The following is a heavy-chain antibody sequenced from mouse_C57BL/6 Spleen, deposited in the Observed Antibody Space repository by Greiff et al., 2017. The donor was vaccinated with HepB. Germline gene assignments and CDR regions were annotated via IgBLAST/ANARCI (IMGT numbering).Heavy chain of an antibody. V-gene: IGHV5-17*01. D-gene: IGHD1-1*01. CDR1: GFTFSDYG. CDR2: ISSGSSTI. CDR3: ARGYYYGSSYEDAMDY. Sequence: EVQRVESGGGLVKPGGSLKLSCAASGFTFSDYGMHWVRQAPEKGLEWVAYISSGSSTIYYADTVKGRFTISRDNAKNTLFLQMTSLRSDDTAMYYCARGYYYGSSYEDAMDYWGQGTSVTVSS. J-gene: IGHJ4*01.